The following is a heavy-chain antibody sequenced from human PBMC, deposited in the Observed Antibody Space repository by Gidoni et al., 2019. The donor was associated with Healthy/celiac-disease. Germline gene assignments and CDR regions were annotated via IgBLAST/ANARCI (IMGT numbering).Heavy chain of an antibody. CDR3: ARAASPLWFGELSNWFDP. D-gene: IGHD3-10*01. V-gene: IGHV3-21*01. CDR2: ISSSSSYI. CDR1: GFTFSSYS. J-gene: IGHJ5*02. Sequence: EVQLVESGGGLVKPGGSLRLSCAASGFTFSSYSMNWGRQPPGKGLEWVSSISSSSSYIYYADSVKGRFTISRDNAKNSLYLQMNSLRAEDTAVYYCARAASPLWFGELSNWFDPWGQGTLVTVSS.